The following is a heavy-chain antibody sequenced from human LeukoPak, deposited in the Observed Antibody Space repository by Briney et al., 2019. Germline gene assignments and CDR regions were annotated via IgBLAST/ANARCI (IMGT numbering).Heavy chain of an antibody. J-gene: IGHJ5*02. CDR2: ISAYNGNT. D-gene: IGHD3-3*01. V-gene: IGHV1-18*01. Sequence: ASVKVSCKASGYSFSKYGISWVRQAPGQGLEWMGWISAYNGNTNLAQKFQGGVTMTTDTSTNTAYMELRSLRSDDTAVYFCARALPYDFWSPYQDSWGQGALVTVSS. CDR1: GYSFSKYG. CDR3: ARALPYDFWSPYQDS.